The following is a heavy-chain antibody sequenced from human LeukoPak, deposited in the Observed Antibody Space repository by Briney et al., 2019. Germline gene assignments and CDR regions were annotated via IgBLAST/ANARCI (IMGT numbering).Heavy chain of an antibody. CDR3: AKAEVDYYGSGSYYTE. J-gene: IGHJ4*02. V-gene: IGHV3-21*04. D-gene: IGHD3-10*01. Sequence: AGGSLRLSCAASGFTFSSYSMNWVRQAPGKGLEWVSSISSSSSYIYYADSVKGRFTISRDNSKNTLYLQMNSLRAEDTAVYYCAKAEVDYYGSGSYYTEWGQGTLVTVSS. CDR2: ISSSSSYI. CDR1: GFTFSSYS.